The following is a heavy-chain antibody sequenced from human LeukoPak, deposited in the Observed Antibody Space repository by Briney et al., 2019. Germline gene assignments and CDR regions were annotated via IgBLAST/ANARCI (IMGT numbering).Heavy chain of an antibody. CDR3: AKEPSTVKYNWNDRGDY. CDR1: GFTFSSYA. Sequence: PGRSLRLSCAASGFTFSSYAMHWVRQAPGKGLEWVAVISYDGSNKYYADSVKGRFTISRDNSKNTLYLQMNSLRAEDTAVYYCAKEPSTVKYNWNDRGDYWGQGTLVTVSS. CDR2: ISYDGSNK. D-gene: IGHD1-1*01. J-gene: IGHJ4*02. V-gene: IGHV3-30-3*01.